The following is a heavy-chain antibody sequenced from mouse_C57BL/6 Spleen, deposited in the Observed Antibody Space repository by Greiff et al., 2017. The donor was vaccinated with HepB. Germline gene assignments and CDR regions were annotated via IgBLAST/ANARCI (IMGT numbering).Heavy chain of an antibody. V-gene: IGHV1-50*01. J-gene: IGHJ4*01. D-gene: IGHD2-2*01. Sequence: VQLQQPGAELVKPGASVKLSCKASGYTFTSYWMQWVKQRPRQGLEWIGEIDPSDSYTNYNQKVKGKATLTVDTSSSTAYMQLSSLTSEDSAVYYCARRGGYRYAMDYWGQGTSVTVSS. CDR2: IDPSDSYT. CDR1: GYTFTSYW. CDR3: ARRGGYRYAMDY.